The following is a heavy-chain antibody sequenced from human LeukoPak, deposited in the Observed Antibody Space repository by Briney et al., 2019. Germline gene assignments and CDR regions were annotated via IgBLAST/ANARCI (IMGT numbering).Heavy chain of an antibody. J-gene: IGHJ5*02. Sequence: SETLSLTCTVSGASIDSGRYYWGWIRQPPGKGPEWIGSIHYSGTTYYNPSLKSRVTISIDTSNNQFSLKLSSVTAADTAVYYCARGTPYNPWGQGTLVTVSS. CDR3: ARGTPYNP. V-gene: IGHV4-39*07. CDR1: GASIDSGRYY. D-gene: IGHD4-11*01. CDR2: IHYSGTT.